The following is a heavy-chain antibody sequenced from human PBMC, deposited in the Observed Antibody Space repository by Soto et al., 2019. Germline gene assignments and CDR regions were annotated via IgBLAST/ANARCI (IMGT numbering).Heavy chain of an antibody. CDR2: ISAYNGNT. J-gene: IGHJ3*02. V-gene: IGHV1-18*01. CDR3: ALGSAAEAFDI. Sequence: ASVKVSCKASGYTFTNYGISWFRQAPGQGLEWMGWISAYNGNTNYAQKFQGRVTMTRDTSESTAYMELSSLRSEDTAVYYCALGSAAEAFDIWGRATLVTVSS. CDR1: GYTFTNYG. D-gene: IGHD2-15*01.